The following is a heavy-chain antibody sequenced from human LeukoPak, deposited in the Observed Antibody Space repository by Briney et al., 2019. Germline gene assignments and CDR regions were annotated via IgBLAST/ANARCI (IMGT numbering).Heavy chain of an antibody. Sequence: GGSLRLSCAASGFPFRNCWMNWVRQAPGRGLEWVANVKQDGSETHYVDSVIGRFTISRDNAKNLLYLEMNSLRGEDTAVYYCASDPDSTIWPQYFQHWGQGALVTVSS. CDR3: ASDPDSTIWPQYFQH. CDR2: VKQDGSET. V-gene: IGHV3-7*04. J-gene: IGHJ1*01. CDR1: GFPFRNCW. D-gene: IGHD5-18*01.